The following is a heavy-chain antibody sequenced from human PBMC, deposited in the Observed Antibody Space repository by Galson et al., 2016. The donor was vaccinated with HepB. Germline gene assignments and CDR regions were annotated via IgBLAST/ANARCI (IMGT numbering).Heavy chain of an antibody. V-gene: IGHV3-30*03. CDR3: ARDRRHSPTGEFVAMMYYYYGMDV. Sequence: SLRLSCAASGFTFSSYGMHWVRQAPGKGLEWVAVISYDEGNKYYADSVKGRFTISRDISKNTLYLHMNSLRAEDTAVYYCARDRRHSPTGEFVAMMYYYYGMDVLGQGNPGHRL. D-gene: IGHD2-8*02. CDR2: ISYDEGNK. CDR1: GFTFSSYG. J-gene: IGHJ6*02.